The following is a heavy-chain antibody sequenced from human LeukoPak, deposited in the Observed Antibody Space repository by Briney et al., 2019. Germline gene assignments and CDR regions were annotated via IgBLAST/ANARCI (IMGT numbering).Heavy chain of an antibody. CDR1: GDSITSRSNY. Sequence: SETLSLTCTVSGDSITSRSNYWGWFRQPPGEGQEWIGTISDGGRTFYNPSLQSRVTLSLDSSKNHFALRLKSVTDADTAHYYCARRRGYHFDYWGQGTLVTISS. CDR3: ARRRGYHFDY. CDR2: ISDGGRT. V-gene: IGHV4-39*02. D-gene: IGHD3-10*01. J-gene: IGHJ4*02.